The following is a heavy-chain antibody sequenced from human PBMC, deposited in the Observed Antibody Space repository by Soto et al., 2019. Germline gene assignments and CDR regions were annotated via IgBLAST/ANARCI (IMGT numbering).Heavy chain of an antibody. CDR3: AKDGRLGQFDY. Sequence: EAQLVESGGDLVQPGGSLRLSCAASGFTLRGYWMHWVRQAPGKGLVWVSRINSDGSSTSYADSVKGRFTISRDNAKNTLYLQMNSLRAEDTAVYYCAKDGRLGQFDYWGQGTLVTASS. CDR2: INSDGSST. J-gene: IGHJ4*02. D-gene: IGHD1-1*01. V-gene: IGHV3-74*01. CDR1: GFTLRGYW.